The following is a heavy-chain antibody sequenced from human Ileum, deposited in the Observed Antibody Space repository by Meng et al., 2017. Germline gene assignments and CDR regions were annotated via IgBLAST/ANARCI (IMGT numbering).Heavy chain of an antibody. CDR2: IKQDASST. J-gene: IGHJ3*01. D-gene: IGHD2-15*01. CDR1: GFTFSGFW. CDR3: VRGGGSFDF. Sequence: GESLKISCAASGFTFSGFWMSWIRQAPGKGLEGVANIKQDASSTYYVDSVRGRFTISRDNAKDSLYLQMNSLRVEDTAVYYCVRGGGSFDFWGQGTLVTVSS. V-gene: IGHV3-7*01.